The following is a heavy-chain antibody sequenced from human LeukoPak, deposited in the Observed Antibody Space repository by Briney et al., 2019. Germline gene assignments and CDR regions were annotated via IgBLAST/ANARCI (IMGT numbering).Heavy chain of an antibody. D-gene: IGHD5-24*01. CDR2: IYYSGST. J-gene: IGHJ2*01. CDR3: ARKRDGYNSGYFDL. CDR1: GGPISSSGHY. Sequence: SETLSLTCTVPGGPISSSGHYWGWIRQPPGKGLEWIGSIYYSGSTYYNPSLKSRVTISVDRSKSQYSLKLSSVTAADTAVYYCARKRDGYNSGYFDLWGRGTLVAVSS. V-gene: IGHV4-39*01.